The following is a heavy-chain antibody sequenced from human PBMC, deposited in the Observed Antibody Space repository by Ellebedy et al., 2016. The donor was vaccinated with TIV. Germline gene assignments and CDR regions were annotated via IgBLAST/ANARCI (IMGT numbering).Heavy chain of an antibody. D-gene: IGHD6-13*01. J-gene: IGHJ4*02. CDR2: INPSGGST. CDR3: ARDQAEGRSSDY. Sequence: AASVKVSCKASGYTFTNYYMNWVRQAPGQGLEWMGIINPSGGSTDYAQKFQGRVTMTRDTSTSTVYMELSSLRSEDTAVYYGARDQAEGRSSDYWGQGTLVTVSS. V-gene: IGHV1-46*01. CDR1: GYTFTNYY.